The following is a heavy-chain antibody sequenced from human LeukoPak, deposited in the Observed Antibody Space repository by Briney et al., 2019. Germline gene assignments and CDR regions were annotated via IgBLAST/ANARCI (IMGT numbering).Heavy chain of an antibody. Sequence: SETLSLTCTVSGGSISSYYWSWIRQPPGKGLERIGYIYYSGSTNYNPSLKSRVTISVDTSKNQFSLKLSSVTAADTAVYYCARALRNWKMGYYYMDVWGKGTTVTVSS. CDR3: ARALRNWKMGYYYMDV. CDR1: GGSISSYY. J-gene: IGHJ6*03. D-gene: IGHD1-20*01. CDR2: IYYSGST. V-gene: IGHV4-59*01.